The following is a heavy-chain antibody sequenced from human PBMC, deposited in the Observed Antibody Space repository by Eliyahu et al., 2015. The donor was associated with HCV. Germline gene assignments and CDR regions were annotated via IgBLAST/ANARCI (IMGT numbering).Heavy chain of an antibody. J-gene: IGHJ4*02. CDR3: ARSFRLSMVRGVIITNGFDY. D-gene: IGHD3-10*01. Sequence: QVQLQQWGAGLLKPSETLSLTCAVYGGSFSGYYWSWIRQPPGKGLEWIGEINHSGSTNYNPSLKSRVTISVDTSKNQFSLKLSSVTAADTAVYYCARSFRLSMVRGVIITNGFDYWGQGTLVTVSS. V-gene: IGHV4-34*01. CDR1: GGSFSGYY. CDR2: INHSGST.